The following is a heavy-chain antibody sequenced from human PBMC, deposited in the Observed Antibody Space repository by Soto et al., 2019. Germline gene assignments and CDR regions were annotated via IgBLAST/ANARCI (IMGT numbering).Heavy chain of an antibody. Sequence: KPGGSLRLSCAASGFTFSDYYMSWIRQAPGKGLEWVSYISSSGSTIYYADSVKGRFTISRDNAKNSLYLQMNSLRAEDTAVYYCARELDSSSSGVPNWFDPWGQGTLVTVSS. J-gene: IGHJ5*02. D-gene: IGHD6-6*01. CDR3: ARELDSSSSGVPNWFDP. CDR1: GFTFSDYY. V-gene: IGHV3-11*01. CDR2: ISSSGSTI.